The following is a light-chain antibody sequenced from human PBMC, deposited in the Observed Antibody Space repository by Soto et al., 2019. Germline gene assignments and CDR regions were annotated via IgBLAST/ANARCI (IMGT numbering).Light chain of an antibody. J-gene: IGKJ4*01. CDR2: TAS. CDR1: QDISSY. V-gene: IGKV1-8*01. CDR3: QQYYSYPLT. Sequence: AIRMTQSPSSFSASTGERVTITCRASQDISSYLAWYQQKPGKAPNLLIYTASTLQSGVPSRFRGSGSGTDFTLTISYLQSEDFATYYCQQYYSYPLTFGGGTKVEIK.